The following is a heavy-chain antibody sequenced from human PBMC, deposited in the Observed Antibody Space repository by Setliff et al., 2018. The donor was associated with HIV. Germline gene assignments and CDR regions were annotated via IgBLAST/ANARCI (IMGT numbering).Heavy chain of an antibody. CDR2: MSTGGDIK. CDR1: GFTFSSYA. CDR3: VRDPIEGYPDYFDY. V-gene: IGHV3-30-3*01. Sequence: HLGGSLRLSCAATGFTFSSYALHWVRQAPGKGLEWVAVMSTGGDIKIYADSVKGRFTISRDNSKNTLFLQMNSLRPEDTATYYCVRDPIEGYPDYFDYWGQGTLVTVSS. D-gene: IGHD1-26*01. J-gene: IGHJ4*02.